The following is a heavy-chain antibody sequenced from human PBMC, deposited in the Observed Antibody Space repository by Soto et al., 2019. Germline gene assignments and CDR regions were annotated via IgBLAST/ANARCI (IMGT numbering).Heavy chain of an antibody. D-gene: IGHD2-21*02. Sequence: QVQLQESGPGLVKPSQTLSLTCTVSGGSISSGGYYWSWIRQHPGKGLEWIGYIYYSGSTYYNPSIKSRVTISVDTSKNQFSLKLSSVTAADTAVYYCARVPVVVTAIGLNYGMDVWGQGTTVTVSS. CDR3: ARVPVVVTAIGLNYGMDV. CDR2: IYYSGST. CDR1: GGSISSGGYY. V-gene: IGHV4-31*03. J-gene: IGHJ6*02.